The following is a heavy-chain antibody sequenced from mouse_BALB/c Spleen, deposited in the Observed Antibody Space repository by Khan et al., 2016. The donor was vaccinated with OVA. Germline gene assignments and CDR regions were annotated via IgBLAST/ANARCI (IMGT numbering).Heavy chain of an antibody. CDR1: GYTFTSYG. CDR2: INTYTGEP. D-gene: IGHD2-10*01. Sequence: QIQLVQSGPELKKPGETVKFSCKASGYTFTSYGMNWVRQTQGKGLKWMGWINTYTGEPTYTDDFKGRFAFSLETSASTAYLQINNLKDEDTATYFCARPPYFSYVRVYWGQGTSVTVSS. V-gene: IGHV9-3-1*01. J-gene: IGHJ4*01. CDR3: ARPPYFSYVRVY.